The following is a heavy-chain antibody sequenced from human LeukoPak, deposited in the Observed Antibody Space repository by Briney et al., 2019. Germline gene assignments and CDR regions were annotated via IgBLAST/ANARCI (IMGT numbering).Heavy chain of an antibody. CDR2: INHSGST. CDR3: ARGFTINYYDSSGYYWDF. CDR1: GGSFSGYC. Sequence: SETLSLTCAVYGGSFSGYCWSWIRQPPGKGLEGIGEINHSGSTNYNTSLKSRVTISVDTSKNQFSLKLNSVTAADTAVYYCARGFTINYYDSSGYYWDFWGQGTLVTVSS. J-gene: IGHJ4*02. D-gene: IGHD3-22*01. V-gene: IGHV4-34*01.